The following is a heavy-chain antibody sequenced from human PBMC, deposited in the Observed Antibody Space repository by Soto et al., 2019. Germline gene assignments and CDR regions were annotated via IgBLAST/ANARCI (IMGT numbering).Heavy chain of an antibody. D-gene: IGHD3-22*01. CDR3: ARDPSNEDYYDSSGTTDY. J-gene: IGHJ4*02. CDR1: GGTFSSYA. V-gene: IGHV1-69*06. CDR2: IIPIFGTA. Sequence: QVQLVQSGAEVKKPGSSVKVSCKASGGTFSSYAISWVRQAPGQGLEWMGGIIPIFGTANYAQKFQGRVTITADKSTSTAYMELSRLRSEDTAVYYCARDPSNEDYYDSSGTTDYWGQGTLVTVSS.